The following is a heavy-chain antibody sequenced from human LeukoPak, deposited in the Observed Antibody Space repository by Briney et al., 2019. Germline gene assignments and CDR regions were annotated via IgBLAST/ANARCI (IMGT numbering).Heavy chain of an antibody. J-gene: IGHJ5*02. D-gene: IGHD3-10*01. V-gene: IGHV4-61*02. CDR3: ARLRYYGSGSYPMTGNWFDP. CDR1: GHSISSGSYY. CDR2: IYASGST. Sequence: PSETLSLTCTVSGHSISSGSYYWGWIRQPAGKGLKWIGRIYASGSTNYNPSLKSQFTLAVHTSNNQFSVKLSSVTAADTAVYYCARLRYYGSGSYPMTGNWFDPWGQGTLVTVSS.